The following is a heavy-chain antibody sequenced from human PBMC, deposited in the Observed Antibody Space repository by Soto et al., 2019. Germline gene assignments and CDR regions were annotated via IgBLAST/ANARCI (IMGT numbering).Heavy chain of an antibody. CDR2: INHSGST. CDR3: ARGVAGIAAAGAYYGMDV. V-gene: IGHV4-34*01. Sequence: SETLSLTCAVYGGSFSGYYWSWIRQPPGKGLEWIGEINHSGSTNYNPSLKSRVTISVDTSKNQFSLKLSSVTAADTAVYYCARGVAGIAAAGAYYGMDVWGQGTTVTVSS. J-gene: IGHJ6*02. CDR1: GGSFSGYY. D-gene: IGHD6-13*01.